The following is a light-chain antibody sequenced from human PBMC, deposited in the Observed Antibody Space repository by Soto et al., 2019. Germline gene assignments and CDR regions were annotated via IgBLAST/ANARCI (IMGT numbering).Light chain of an antibody. CDR3: QSYDSTLSAYV. CDR2: YDK. Sequence: QPVLTQPPSVSGAPGQRVTIPCTGSSSNIGSNYDVHWYQQVPGTAPRVLIYYDKNRPSGVPDRFSASRSGSSASLTITGLQAEDAADYYCQSYDSTLSAYVFGDGTKLTVL. V-gene: IGLV1-40*01. CDR1: SSNIGSNYD. J-gene: IGLJ1*01.